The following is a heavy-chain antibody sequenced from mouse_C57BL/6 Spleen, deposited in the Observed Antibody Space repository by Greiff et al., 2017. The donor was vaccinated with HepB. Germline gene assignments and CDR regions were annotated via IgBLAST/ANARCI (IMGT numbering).Heavy chain of an antibody. J-gene: IGHJ2*01. V-gene: IGHV1-5*01. CDR1: GYTFTSYW. D-gene: IGHD2-1*01. Sequence: EVQLQQSGTVLARPGASVKMSCTTSGYTFTSYWMHWVKQRPGQGLEWIGAIYPGNSDTSYNQKFKGKAKLTAVTSASTAYMELSSLTNEDSAVYYCTPLQGYFDYWGQGTTLTVAS. CDR2: IYPGNSDT. CDR3: TPLQGYFDY.